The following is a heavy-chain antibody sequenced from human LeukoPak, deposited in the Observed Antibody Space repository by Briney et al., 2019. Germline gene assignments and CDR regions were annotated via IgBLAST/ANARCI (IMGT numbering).Heavy chain of an antibody. V-gene: IGHV3-23*01. CDR1: GFTFSSYA. D-gene: IGHD3-22*01. CDR2: ISGSGGST. J-gene: IGHJ4*02. Sequence: GGSLRLSCAASGFTFSSYAMSWVRQAPGKGLEWVSTISGSGGSTHYADSVKGRFTISRDNSKNTLYLQMNSLRGEDTAVYYCAKALYDSSGVFDYWGQGTLVTVSS. CDR3: AKALYDSSGVFDY.